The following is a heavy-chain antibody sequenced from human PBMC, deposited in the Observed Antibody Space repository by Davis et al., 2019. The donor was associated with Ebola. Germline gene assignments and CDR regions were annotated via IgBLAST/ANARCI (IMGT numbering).Heavy chain of an antibody. CDR2: IYYSGSA. J-gene: IGHJ4*02. CDR3: ARESFNCSSTSCPFGY. Sequence: PSETLSLTCTVSGGSISSGDYYWSWIRQPPGKGLEWIGYIYYSGSAYYNPSLKSRVTISVDTSKNQFSLKLSSVTAADTAVYYCARESFNCSSTSCPFGYWGQGTLVTVSS. CDR1: GGSISSGDYY. D-gene: IGHD2-2*01. V-gene: IGHV4-30-4*01.